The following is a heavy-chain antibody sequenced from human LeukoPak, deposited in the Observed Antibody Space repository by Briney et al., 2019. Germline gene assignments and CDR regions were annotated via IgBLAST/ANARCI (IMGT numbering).Heavy chain of an antibody. Sequence: PGGSLRLSCAASDFTFSNNGMHWVCQAPGKSLEWVAVILYDGNNKHYAESVKGRFTISRDNSNNMLYLQMNSLRPEDTAVYYCAKDRLFGSGLNGPHYYYGMDVWGQGTTVTVSS. CDR1: DFTFSNNG. CDR2: ILYDGNNK. J-gene: IGHJ6*02. D-gene: IGHD1-26*01. V-gene: IGHV3-30*18. CDR3: AKDRLFGSGLNGPHYYYGMDV.